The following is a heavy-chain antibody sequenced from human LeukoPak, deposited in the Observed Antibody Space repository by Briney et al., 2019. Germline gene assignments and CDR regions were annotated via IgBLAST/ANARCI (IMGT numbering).Heavy chain of an antibody. CDR3: AKAPAMVHFDY. J-gene: IGHJ4*02. CDR1: GFTFSDYY. Sequence: GGSLRLSCAASGFTFSDYYMNWVRQAPGKGLEWVSYISSSSSTIYYADSVKGRFTISRDNAKNSLYLQMNSLRAEDTAVYYCAKAPAMVHFDYWGQGTLVTVSS. V-gene: IGHV3-11*01. D-gene: IGHD6-13*01. CDR2: ISSSSSTI.